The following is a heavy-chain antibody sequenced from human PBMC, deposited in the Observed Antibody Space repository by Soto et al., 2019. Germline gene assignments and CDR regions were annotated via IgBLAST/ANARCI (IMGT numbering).Heavy chain of an antibody. Sequence: PGGSLRPSCAASGFTLCSYAMSWVRKAPGKGLEWVSAISGSGGSTYYADSVKGRFTISRDNSKNTLYLQMNSLRAEDTAVYYCAKDQGNYDILTGTAWFDPWGQGTLVTVSS. CDR2: ISGSGGST. CDR1: GFTLCSYA. D-gene: IGHD3-9*01. CDR3: AKDQGNYDILTGTAWFDP. V-gene: IGHV3-23*01. J-gene: IGHJ5*02.